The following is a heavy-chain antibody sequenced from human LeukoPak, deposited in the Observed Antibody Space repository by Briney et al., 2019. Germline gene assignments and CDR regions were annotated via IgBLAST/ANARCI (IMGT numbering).Heavy chain of an antibody. V-gene: IGHV3-21*01. D-gene: IGHD3-22*01. J-gene: IGHJ4*02. CDR3: ARDFGYDSSHRDDGSYPFDY. Sequence: PGGSLRLSCAASGFTFSSYSMNWVRQAPGKGLEWVSSISSSSSYIYYADSVKGRFTISRDNAKNSLYLHMNSLRAEDTAVYYCARDFGYDSSHRDDGSYPFDYWGQGTLVTVSS. CDR1: GFTFSSYS. CDR2: ISSSSSYI.